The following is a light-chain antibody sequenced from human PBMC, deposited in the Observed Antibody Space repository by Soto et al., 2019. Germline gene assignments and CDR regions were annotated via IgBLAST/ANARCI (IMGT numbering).Light chain of an antibody. CDR2: TAS. Sequence: DIQMTQSPSSLSASVGERVTITCRASQSIGSYLSWYQQKPGKAPKLLIYTASSLQSGVPSRFSGSESGTDFTLTISSLQPEDFATYYCQQSYTNPITFGQGTRLEIK. J-gene: IGKJ5*01. V-gene: IGKV1-39*01. CDR1: QSIGSY. CDR3: QQSYTNPIT.